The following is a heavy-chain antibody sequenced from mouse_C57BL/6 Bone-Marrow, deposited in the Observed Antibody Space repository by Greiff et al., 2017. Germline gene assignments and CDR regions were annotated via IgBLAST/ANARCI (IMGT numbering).Heavy chain of an antibody. D-gene: IGHD2-3*01. CDR1: GYAFTNYL. J-gene: IGHJ1*03. Sequence: VKVVESGAELVRPGTSVKVSCKASGYAFTNYLIEWVKQRPGQGLEWIGVINPGSGGTNYNEKFQGKATLTADKSSSTAYMQLSSLTSEDSAVYFCARRDGYYVDWYFDVWGTGTTVTVSS. V-gene: IGHV1-54*01. CDR2: INPGSGGT. CDR3: ARRDGYYVDWYFDV.